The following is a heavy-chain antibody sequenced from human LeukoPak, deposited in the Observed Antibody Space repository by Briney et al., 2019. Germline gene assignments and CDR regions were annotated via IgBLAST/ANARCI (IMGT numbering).Heavy chain of an antibody. Sequence: GGSLRLSCAASGFTLSSYAMSWVRQAPGKGLEWVSSISSSSSYIYYADSVKGRFTISRDNAKNSLYLQMNSLRAEDTAVYYCGADSSGYYTDAFDIWGQGTMVTVSA. V-gene: IGHV3-21*01. CDR1: GFTLSSYA. J-gene: IGHJ3*02. CDR3: GADSSGYYTDAFDI. CDR2: ISSSSSYI. D-gene: IGHD3-22*01.